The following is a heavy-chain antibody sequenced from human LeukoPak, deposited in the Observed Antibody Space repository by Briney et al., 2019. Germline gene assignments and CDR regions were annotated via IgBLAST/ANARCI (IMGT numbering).Heavy chain of an antibody. Sequence: GGSLRLSCEVSEFALERYTMSWVRQAPGKGLEWVATIKEDGSEKYYVDSVKGRFTISRDNAKNSLSLQMNSPRVEDTAVYYCARQRVRRLNWFDPWVQGTLVTVSS. D-gene: IGHD6-25*01. CDR3: ARQRVRRLNWFDP. V-gene: IGHV3-7*01. CDR2: IKEDGSEK. J-gene: IGHJ5*02. CDR1: EFALERYT.